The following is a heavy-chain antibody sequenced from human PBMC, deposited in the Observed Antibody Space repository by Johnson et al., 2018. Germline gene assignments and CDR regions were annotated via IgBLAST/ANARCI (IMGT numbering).Heavy chain of an antibody. CDR3: AKGEWGGYSYGYPYYYYMDV. J-gene: IGHJ6*03. V-gene: IGHV3-23*04. D-gene: IGHD5-18*01. CDR1: GFTFSSYA. Sequence: VQLVESGGGLVQPGGSXRLSCAASGFTFSSYAMSWVRQAPGKGLEWVSAIRGSGGSTYYADAVKGRFTISSDNSKKTLVLQMNSLRAEDTAVYYCAKGEWGGYSYGYPYYYYMDVWGKGTTVTVSS. CDR2: IRGSGGST.